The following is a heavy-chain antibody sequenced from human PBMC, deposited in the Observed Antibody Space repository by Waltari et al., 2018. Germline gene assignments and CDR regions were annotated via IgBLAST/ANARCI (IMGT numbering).Heavy chain of an antibody. D-gene: IGHD4-17*01. J-gene: IGHJ5*02. CDR3: ARAGGDYLRGWFDP. V-gene: IGHV4-38-2*01. CDR1: GYSISSGYY. CDR2: IYHSGST. Sequence: QVQLQESGPGLVKPSETLSLTCAVSGYSISSGYYWGWIRPPPGKGLEWIGSIYHSGSTYYNPSLKSRVTISVDTSKNQFSLKLSSVTAADTAVYYCARAGGDYLRGWFDPWGQGTLVTVSS.